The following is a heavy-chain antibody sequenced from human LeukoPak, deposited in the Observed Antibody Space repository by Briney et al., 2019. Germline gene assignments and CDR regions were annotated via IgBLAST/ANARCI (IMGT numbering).Heavy chain of an antibody. Sequence: AGGSLRLSCAASGFTFSSYSMNLVRQAPGRGLEWVSSISSSSSYIYYADSVKGRFTISRDNAKNSLYLQMNSLRAEDTAVYYCARAFSPLAVAGTSFDYWGQGTLVTVSS. CDR1: GFTFSSYS. CDR3: ARAFSPLAVAGTSFDY. V-gene: IGHV3-21*01. J-gene: IGHJ4*02. CDR2: ISSSSSYI. D-gene: IGHD6-19*01.